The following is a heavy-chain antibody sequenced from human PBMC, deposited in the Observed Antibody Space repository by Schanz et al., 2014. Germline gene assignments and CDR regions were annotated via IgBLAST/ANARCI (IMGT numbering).Heavy chain of an antibody. Sequence: QVQVVQSGAEVKKPGVSVKVSCKASGYTFTSHGISWVRQAPGQGLEWMGWITAYNGDTNYALKLQGRVTMTTDTSTGTAYMELRSLRSDDTALYYCTRGGYSYALSAFDICGQGTMVTVSS. D-gene: IGHD5-18*01. V-gene: IGHV1-18*01. CDR1: GYTFTSHG. J-gene: IGHJ3*02. CDR2: ITAYNGDT. CDR3: TRGGYSYALSAFDI.